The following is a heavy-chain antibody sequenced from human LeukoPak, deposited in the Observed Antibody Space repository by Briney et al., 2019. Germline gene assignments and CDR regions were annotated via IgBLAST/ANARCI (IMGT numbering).Heavy chain of an antibody. Sequence: RPGGSLRLSCAAPGFTFDDYGMSWVRQAPGKGVEWVPGFNWNGGSTGYADSVKGRFTISRDNAKNSLYLQMNSLRAEDTALYYCARGGRGYSGYDSFDYWGQGTLVTVSS. CDR2: FNWNGGST. D-gene: IGHD5-12*01. V-gene: IGHV3-20*04. J-gene: IGHJ4*02. CDR3: ARGGRGYSGYDSFDY. CDR1: GFTFDDYG.